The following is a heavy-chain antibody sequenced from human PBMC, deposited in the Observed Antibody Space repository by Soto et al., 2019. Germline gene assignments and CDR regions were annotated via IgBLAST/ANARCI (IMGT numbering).Heavy chain of an antibody. J-gene: IGHJ4*02. Sequence: QAQLVESGGGVVQPGRSLRLSCAASGFAFSSYGMHWVRQAPGTGLEWVAVISYDGSLQHYADSVQGRFTISRDTSKNMVLLQSPSLLPEAPAVYYCVSLPRYGLASVPYSWGQATLFSVSS. CDR2: ISYDGSLQ. CDR3: VSLPRYGLASVPYS. CDR1: GFAFSSYG. D-gene: IGHD2-21*01. V-gene: IGHV3-30*03.